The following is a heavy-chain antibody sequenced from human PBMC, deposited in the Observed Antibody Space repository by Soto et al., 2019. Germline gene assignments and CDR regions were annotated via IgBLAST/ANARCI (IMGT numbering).Heavy chain of an antibody. J-gene: IGHJ4*02. V-gene: IGHV4-61*01. CDR2: LYFTGST. CDR3: ARMSMMTQLDY. Sequence: SETLSISCSVSGGSVSCGSYYGSWIRQTPTKGLEFIGYLYFTGSTNYNPSLKSRVSISRDTSKNQFSLNLRSVTAADTAVYYCARMSMMTQLDYWGQRTLVTSPQ. D-gene: IGHD3-16*01. CDR1: GGSVSCGSYY.